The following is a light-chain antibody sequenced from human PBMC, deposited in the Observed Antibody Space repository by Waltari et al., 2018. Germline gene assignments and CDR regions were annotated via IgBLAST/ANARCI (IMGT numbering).Light chain of an antibody. CDR2: GAS. CDR1: ESVSRA. J-gene: IGKJ1*01. V-gene: IGKV3-20*01. Sequence: EIVLTKSPGTLSLSVGERATVSCRASESVSRALAWYQQKPGQAPRLLIYGASTRATGIPDRFSGSGSGTDFSLTSSRLEPDDFAVYYCQHYLRLPVTFGQGTTVEI. CDR3: QHYLRLPVT.